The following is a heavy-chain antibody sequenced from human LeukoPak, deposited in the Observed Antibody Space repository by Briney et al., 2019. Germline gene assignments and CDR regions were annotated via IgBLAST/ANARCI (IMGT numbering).Heavy chain of an antibody. CDR2: IYYSGST. J-gene: IGHJ4*02. Sequence: SETLSLTCAVSGGSISSSNWWSWVRQPPGKGLEWIGSIYYSGSTYYNPSLKSRVTISVDTSKNQFSLKLSSVTAADTAVYYCARAPIAVAGAGHEYFDYWGQGTLVTVSS. D-gene: IGHD6-19*01. V-gene: IGHV4-39*01. CDR3: ARAPIAVAGAGHEYFDY. CDR1: GGSISSSNW.